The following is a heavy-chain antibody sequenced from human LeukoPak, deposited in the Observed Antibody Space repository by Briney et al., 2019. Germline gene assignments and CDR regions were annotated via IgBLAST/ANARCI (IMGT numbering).Heavy chain of an antibody. CDR3: ARDAQRGFDYSNSLKY. V-gene: IGHV3-33*01. D-gene: IGHD4-11*01. Sequence: PGRSLRLSCVASGFIFSHYGMHWVRQAPGKGREWVAVIWSDGSNRFYAGSVKGRFTISRDNSQNTVFLQMNSLRAEDTAMYYCARDAQRGFDYSNSLKYWGHGILVTVSS. CDR1: GFIFSHYG. CDR2: IWSDGSNR. J-gene: IGHJ4*01.